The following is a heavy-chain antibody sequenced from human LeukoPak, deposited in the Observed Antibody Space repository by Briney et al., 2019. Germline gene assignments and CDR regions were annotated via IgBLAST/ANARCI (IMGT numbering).Heavy chain of an antibody. J-gene: IGHJ6*03. D-gene: IGHD3-10*01. CDR3: ARWDYYGSGSYDGYMEV. V-gene: IGHV1-2*02. Sequence: ASVKVSCKASGYTFTSYYIHWVRQAPGQGLEWMGWINPNSGATKYAQNFQGRVTMTRDTSISTVYMELRRLRSDETAVYYCARWDYYGSGSYDGYMEVWGRGTSVTISS. CDR1: GYTFTSYY. CDR2: INPNSGAT.